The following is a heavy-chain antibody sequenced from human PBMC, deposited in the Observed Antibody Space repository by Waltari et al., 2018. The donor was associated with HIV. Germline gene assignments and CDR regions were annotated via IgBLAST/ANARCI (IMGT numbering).Heavy chain of an antibody. CDR1: VLTFGRSA. J-gene: IGHJ2*01. CDR2: LEGAVETA. D-gene: IGHD6-19*01. CDR3: VGGGVGQWLVRSWVIDL. Sequence: EVRLLEYGGDWVQPGGSLRRSCVGFVLTFGRSAMAWVGQAPGGGGEWWAGLEGAVETANSADCVKARFTISRDNSKNRICQQLSSLRVDDTAVYSCVGGGVGQWLVRSWVIDLWGRGSQVTVS. V-gene: IGHV3-23*01.